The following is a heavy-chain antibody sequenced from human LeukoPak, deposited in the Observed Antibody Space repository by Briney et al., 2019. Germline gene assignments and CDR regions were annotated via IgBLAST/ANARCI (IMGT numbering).Heavy chain of an antibody. D-gene: IGHD1-26*01. J-gene: IGHJ4*02. Sequence: GGSLRLSCAASGFTFSSYSMNWVRQAPGKGLEWVSYISSSSSTISYAGSVKGRFTISRDTAKNSLFLQVNSLRDEDTAVYYCARGRWEGYWGQGTLVTVSS. CDR1: GFTFSSYS. CDR2: ISSSSSTI. CDR3: ARGRWEGY. V-gene: IGHV3-48*02.